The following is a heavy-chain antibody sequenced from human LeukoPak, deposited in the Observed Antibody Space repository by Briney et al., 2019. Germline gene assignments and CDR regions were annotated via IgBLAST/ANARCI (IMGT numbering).Heavy chain of an antibody. D-gene: IGHD6-13*01. J-gene: IGHJ4*02. V-gene: IGHV3-30*04. CDR1: GFTFSMSS. CDR2: ISFDGANK. CDR3: ARGRAGIAAAGFDY. Sequence: GGSLRLSCATSGFTFSMSSMHWVRLAPGKGLEWLAGISFDGANKFSGDSVKGRFSISRDNSKNTLYRQMNSLGLDDTAVYFCARGRAGIAAAGFDYWGQGTLVTVSS.